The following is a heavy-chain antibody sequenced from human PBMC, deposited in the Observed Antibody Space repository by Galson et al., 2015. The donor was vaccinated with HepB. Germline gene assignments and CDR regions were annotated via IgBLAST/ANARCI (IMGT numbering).Heavy chain of an antibody. CDR2: IIPILGIA. Sequence: SVKVSCKASGGTFSSYAISWVRQAPGQGLEWMGRIIPILGIANYAQKFQGRVTITADKSTSTAYMELSSLRSEDTAVYYCARDQDITGTLGGFDYWGQGTLVTVSS. D-gene: IGHD1-20*01. CDR1: GGTFSSYA. J-gene: IGHJ4*02. V-gene: IGHV1-69*04. CDR3: ARDQDITGTLGGFDY.